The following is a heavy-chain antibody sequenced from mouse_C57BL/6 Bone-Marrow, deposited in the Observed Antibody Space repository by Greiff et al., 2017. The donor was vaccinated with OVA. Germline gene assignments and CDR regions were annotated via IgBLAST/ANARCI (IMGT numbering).Heavy chain of an antibody. CDR3: ARGYDYGRGVDV. CDR1: GYTFTSYG. D-gene: IGHD2-4*01. CDR2: IYPRSGNT. Sequence: QVTLKVSGAELARPGASVKLSCKASGYTFTSYGISWVKQRTGQGLEWIGEIYPRSGNTYYNEKFKGKATLTADKSSSTSYMELRSLTSEDSAVYFCARGYDYGRGVDVWGTGTTVNGSS. V-gene: IGHV1-81*01. J-gene: IGHJ1*03.